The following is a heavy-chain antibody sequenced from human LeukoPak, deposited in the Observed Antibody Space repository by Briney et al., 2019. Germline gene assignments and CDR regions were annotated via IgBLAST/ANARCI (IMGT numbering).Heavy chain of an antibody. V-gene: IGHV3-74*01. Sequence: SGGSLRLSCAASGFTFSSYWMHWVRQAPGKGLVWVSRINSDGSSTSYADSVKGRFTISRDNSKNTLYLQMNSLRAEDTAVYYCAKAPVRGVTTRGYYFDYWGQGTLVTVSS. CDR3: AKAPVRGVTTRGYYFDY. J-gene: IGHJ4*02. D-gene: IGHD3-10*01. CDR1: GFTFSSYW. CDR2: INSDGSST.